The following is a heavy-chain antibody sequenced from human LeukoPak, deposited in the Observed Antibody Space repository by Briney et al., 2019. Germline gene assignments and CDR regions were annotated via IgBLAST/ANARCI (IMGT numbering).Heavy chain of an antibody. J-gene: IGHJ5*02. Sequence: SETLSLTCTVSGDSINSNNYYWVWFRQPPGKGLDWIGSIYHSGTTFYNPPLKSRVTISADTSRNYFSLKLTSVTAADTATYYCARVVGYYYDSSGSWFDPWGQGTLVTVSS. CDR3: ARVVGYYYDSSGSWFDP. CDR2: IYHSGTT. V-gene: IGHV4-39*02. D-gene: IGHD3-22*01. CDR1: GDSINSNNYY.